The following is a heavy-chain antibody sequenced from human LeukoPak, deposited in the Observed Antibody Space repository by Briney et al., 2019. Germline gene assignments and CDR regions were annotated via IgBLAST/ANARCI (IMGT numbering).Heavy chain of an antibody. CDR3: ARALRPDCSSTSCYFGSGNYFDY. CDR2: IYTSGST. J-gene: IGHJ4*02. Sequence: SETLSLTCTVSGGSISSSSYYWSWIRQPAGKGLEWIGRIYTSGSTNYNPSLKSRVTMSVDTSKNQFSLKLSSVTAADTAVYYCARALRPDCSSTSCYFGSGNYFDYWGQGTLVTVSS. CDR1: GGSISSSSYY. D-gene: IGHD2-2*01. V-gene: IGHV4-61*02.